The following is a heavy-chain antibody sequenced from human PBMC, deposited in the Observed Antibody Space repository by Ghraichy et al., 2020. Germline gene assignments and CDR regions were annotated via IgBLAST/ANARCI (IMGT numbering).Heavy chain of an antibody. CDR3: ARGLGDYYYYGMDV. Sequence: SETLSLTCAVSGGSISNSNWWRWVRQPTGKGLEWIGNIYETGSPNYIPSLKRRITISIDKSKNQFPLVLTSVTAADTAVYFCARGLGDYYYYGMDVWCQGTSVTVS. CDR2: IYETGSP. D-gene: IGHD2-21*01. V-gene: IGHV4-4*02. J-gene: IGHJ6*02. CDR1: GGSISNSNW.